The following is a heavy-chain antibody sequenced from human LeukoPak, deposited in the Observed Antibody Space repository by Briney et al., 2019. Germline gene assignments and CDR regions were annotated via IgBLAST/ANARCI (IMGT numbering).Heavy chain of an antibody. V-gene: IGHV3-11*04. CDR2: ISSSRGSSRSTI. CDR1: GFTFSDYY. CDR3: ARGEGTTLSTYSHYYYMDV. J-gene: IGHJ6*03. Sequence: GGSLRLSCAASGFTFSDYYMSWIRQAPGKGLEWVSYISSSRGSSRSTIYYADSVTGRFTISRDNAKKSLYLQMNSLRAEDTAVYYCARGEGTTLSTYSHYYYMDVWGKGTTVTVSS. D-gene: IGHD4-11*01.